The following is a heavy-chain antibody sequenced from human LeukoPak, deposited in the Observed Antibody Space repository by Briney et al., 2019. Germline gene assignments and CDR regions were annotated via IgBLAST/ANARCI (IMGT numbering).Heavy chain of an antibody. V-gene: IGHV3-23*01. CDR2: ISGSGGST. Sequence: GGSLRLSCAASGFTFSSYAMSWVRQAPGKGLEWVSAISGSGGSTYYADSVKGRFTISRDNSKNTLYLQMNSLRAEDTAVYYCAKRGGGRPLESLLYVDFWGQGNLVTVSS. J-gene: IGHJ4*02. D-gene: IGHD3-3*01. CDR1: GFTFSSYA. CDR3: AKRGGGRPLESLLYVDF.